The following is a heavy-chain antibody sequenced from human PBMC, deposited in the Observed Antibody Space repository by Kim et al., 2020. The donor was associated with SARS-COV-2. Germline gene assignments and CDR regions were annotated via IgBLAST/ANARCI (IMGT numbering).Heavy chain of an antibody. J-gene: IGHJ3*02. CDR3: AKGLLRWLLPTAIDAFDI. Sequence: KGRLTISRDNSKNTLYLQMNSLRAEDTAVYYCAKGLLRWLLPTAIDAFDIWGQGTMVTVSS. V-gene: IGHV3-23*01. D-gene: IGHD3-22*01.